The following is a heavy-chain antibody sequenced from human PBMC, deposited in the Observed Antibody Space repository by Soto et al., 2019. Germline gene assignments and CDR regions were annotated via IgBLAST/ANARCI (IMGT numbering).Heavy chain of an antibody. CDR3: ARVPSP. Sequence: XXTLSLPFTVSGGSISSSSYYWGWIRQPPGKGLEWIGSIYYSGSTYYNPSLKSRVTISVDTSKNQFHLKLSSVTAADTAVYYCARVPSPWGQGTLVTVSS. V-gene: IGHV4-39*06. J-gene: IGHJ5*02. CDR2: IYYSGST. CDR1: GGSISSSSYY.